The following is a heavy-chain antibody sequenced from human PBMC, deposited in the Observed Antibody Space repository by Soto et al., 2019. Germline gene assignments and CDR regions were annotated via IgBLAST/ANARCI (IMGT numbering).Heavy chain of an antibody. J-gene: IGHJ4*02. Sequence: QVQLVQSGAEVKKPGASVKVSCKASGYTFTSYYMHWVRQAPGQGLEWMGIINPSGGSTSYAQKFQGRVTMTRDTYTSTVYMELSSLRSEDTAVYYCARDTGDYGDFDYWGQGTLVTVSS. CDR2: INPSGGST. D-gene: IGHD4-17*01. V-gene: IGHV1-46*01. CDR3: ARDTGDYGDFDY. CDR1: GYTFTSYY.